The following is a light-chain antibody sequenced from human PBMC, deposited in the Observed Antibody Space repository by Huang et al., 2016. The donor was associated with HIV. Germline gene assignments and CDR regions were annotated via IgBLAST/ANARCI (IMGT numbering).Light chain of an antibody. CDR1: KSIGHY. Sequence: DIQMTQSPSSLSASVGDRVTITCRASKSIGHYLNWYQQKPGKAPKLLIYAASSLQSVVPSRFSVSGSGTDFTLMISSLQPEDCATYYCQQSYTTPRYSFGQGTKLEIK. V-gene: IGKV1-39*01. CDR2: AAS. J-gene: IGKJ2*01. CDR3: QQSYTTPRYS.